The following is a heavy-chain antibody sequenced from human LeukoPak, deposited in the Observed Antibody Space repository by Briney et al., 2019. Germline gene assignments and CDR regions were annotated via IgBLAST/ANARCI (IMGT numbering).Heavy chain of an antibody. CDR3: ARDWARGDSYYIDY. Sequence: PGGSLRLSCVAPGFTFTAYGMHWVRQAPGKGLECVALVSHDETNKYYADSVKGRFTVSRDNSENTVYLQMDSLRTEDTAVYYCARDWARGDSYYIDYWGQGTLVTVSS. CDR2: VSHDETNK. V-gene: IGHV3-30*03. CDR1: GFTFTAYG. D-gene: IGHD2-21*02. J-gene: IGHJ4*02.